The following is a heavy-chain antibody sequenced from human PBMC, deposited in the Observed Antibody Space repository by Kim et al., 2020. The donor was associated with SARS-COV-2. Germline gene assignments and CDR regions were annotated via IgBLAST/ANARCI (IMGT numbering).Heavy chain of an antibody. CDR1: GFTFSSYS. CDR3: ARARAAAGTEQVDY. J-gene: IGHJ4*02. D-gene: IGHD6-13*01. V-gene: IGHV3-21*01. CDR2: ISSSSSYI. Sequence: GGSLRLSCAASGFTFSSYSMNWVRQAPGKGLEWVSSISSSSSYIYYADSVKGRFTISRDNAKNSLYLQMNSLRAEDTAVYYCARARAAAGTEQVDYWGQGTLVTVSS.